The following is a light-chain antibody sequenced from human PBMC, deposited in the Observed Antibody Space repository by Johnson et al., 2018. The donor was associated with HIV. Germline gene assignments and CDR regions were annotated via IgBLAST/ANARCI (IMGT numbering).Light chain of an antibody. J-gene: IGLJ1*01. CDR3: GTWDSSLSAGV. Sequence: QSVLTQPPSVSAAPGQKVTIYCSGSSSNVGNNYVSWYQQLPGTAPTLLIYENNKRPSGIPDRFSGSKSGTSATLGITGLQTGDEADYYCGTWDSSLSAGVFGTVTKVTV. CDR1: SSNVGNNY. CDR2: ENN. V-gene: IGLV1-51*02.